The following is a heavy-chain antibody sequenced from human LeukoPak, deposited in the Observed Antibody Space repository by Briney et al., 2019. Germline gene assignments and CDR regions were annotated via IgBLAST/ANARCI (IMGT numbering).Heavy chain of an antibody. J-gene: IGHJ4*02. CDR3: AREMRLGELSL. CDR1: GFTFGGYT. Sequence: GGSLRLSCVASGFTFGGYTINWVRLAPGKGLEWVSGINWNGGSTGYGDSVKGRFTISRDNAKNSLYLQMNSLRAEDTALYYCAREMRLGELSLWGQGTLVTVSS. V-gene: IGHV3-20*04. CDR2: INWNGGST. D-gene: IGHD3-16*02.